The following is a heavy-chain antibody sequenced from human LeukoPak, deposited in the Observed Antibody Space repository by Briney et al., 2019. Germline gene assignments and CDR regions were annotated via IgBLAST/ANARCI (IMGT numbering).Heavy chain of an antibody. D-gene: IGHD1-14*01. V-gene: IGHV4-59*12. CDR1: GGSISSYY. Sequence: PSETLSLTCTVSGGSISSYYWSWIRQTPGKGLEWIGYIYYSGSTNFNPSLKSRVTISVDTSKNQFSLKLSSVTAADTAVYYCARDQFRTPFDPWGQGTLVTVSS. J-gene: IGHJ5*02. CDR2: IYYSGST. CDR3: ARDQFRTPFDP.